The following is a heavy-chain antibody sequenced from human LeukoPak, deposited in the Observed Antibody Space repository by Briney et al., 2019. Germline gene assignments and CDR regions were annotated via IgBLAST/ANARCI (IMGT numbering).Heavy chain of an antibody. Sequence: SETLSLTCTVSGGSLSSYYFSWIRQSPGKGLEWIAYINYSGSASYNPSLKSRVTMSVDTSKQFSLSLSSVTAAYTAVYYCARHSYDDYVFDIWGQGTKVTVSS. CDR1: GGSLSSYY. CDR2: INYSGSA. CDR3: ARHSYDDYVFDI. D-gene: IGHD4-17*01. J-gene: IGHJ3*02. V-gene: IGHV4-59*08.